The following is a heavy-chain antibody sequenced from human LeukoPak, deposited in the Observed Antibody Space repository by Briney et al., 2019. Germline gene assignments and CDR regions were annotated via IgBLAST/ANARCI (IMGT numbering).Heavy chain of an antibody. J-gene: IGHJ6*03. CDR2: IYYSGST. D-gene: IGHD3-3*02. CDR1: GYSINSGFY. CDR3: ARAFYPGYYSYMAV. V-gene: IGHV4-61*01. Sequence: PSETLSLTCTVSGYSINSGFYWGWLRQPPGKGLEWIGYIYYSGSTNYNPSLKSRVTISVDTSKNQFSLKLSSVTAADTAVYYCARAFYPGYYSYMAVWGKGTTVTVSS.